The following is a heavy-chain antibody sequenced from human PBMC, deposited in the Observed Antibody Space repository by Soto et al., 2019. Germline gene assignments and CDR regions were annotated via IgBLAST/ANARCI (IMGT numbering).Heavy chain of an antibody. CDR2: IVVGSGNT. CDR3: ARGRVTMKVVAKYAFDI. D-gene: IGHD3-22*01. CDR1: GFTFTSSA. Sequence: SVKVSCKASGFTFTSSAVQWVRQARGQRLEWIGWIVVGSGNTNYAQKFQERVTITRDMSTSTAYMELSSLRSEDTAVYYCARGRVTMKVVAKYAFDIWGQGTMVTV. V-gene: IGHV1-58*01. J-gene: IGHJ3*02.